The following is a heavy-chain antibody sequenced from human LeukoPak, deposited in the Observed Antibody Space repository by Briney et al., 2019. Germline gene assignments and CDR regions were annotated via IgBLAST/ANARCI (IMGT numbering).Heavy chain of an antibody. Sequence: GGSLRLSCAASGFTFSSYAMSWVRQAPGKGLEWVSAISGSGGSTHYADSVKGRFTISRDNSKNTLYLQMNSLRAEDTAVYYCAKVPGIAVAGTVFDYWGQGTLVTVSS. V-gene: IGHV3-23*01. CDR3: AKVPGIAVAGTVFDY. J-gene: IGHJ4*02. CDR2: ISGSGGST. CDR1: GFTFSSYA. D-gene: IGHD6-19*01.